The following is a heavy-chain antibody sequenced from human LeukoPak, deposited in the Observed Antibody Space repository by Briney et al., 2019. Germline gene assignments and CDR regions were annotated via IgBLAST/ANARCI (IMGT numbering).Heavy chain of an antibody. CDR2: MNLTCGNT. V-gene: IGHV1-8*03. CDR1: GYTFTSCD. Sequence: ASVKVCCKASGYTFTSCDFNWVRHATGQGLGWMGWMNLTCGNTGYSQKFQGRVTITRNTSISTAYMELSSLRSEDTAVYYCARVGVGATHRWDYYYYYMDVWGKGTTVTVSS. CDR3: ARVGVGATHRWDYYYYYMDV. D-gene: IGHD1-26*01. J-gene: IGHJ6*03.